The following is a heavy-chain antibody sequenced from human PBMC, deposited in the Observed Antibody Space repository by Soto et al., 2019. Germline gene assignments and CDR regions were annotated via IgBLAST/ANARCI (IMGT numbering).Heavy chain of an antibody. CDR3: ERDRWPHSSGWNFDY. CDR1: GYTFTSYG. V-gene: IGHV1-18*01. J-gene: IGHJ4*02. CDR2: ISAYNGNT. Sequence: QVQLVQSGAEVKKPGASVKVSCKASGYTFTSYGISWVRQAPGQGLEWMGWISAYNGNTNYAQKLQGRVTMTTDTSTRRDCMELRRLRCEDTAVYTCERDRWPHSSGWNFDYWGQGTLVTVSS. D-gene: IGHD6-19*01.